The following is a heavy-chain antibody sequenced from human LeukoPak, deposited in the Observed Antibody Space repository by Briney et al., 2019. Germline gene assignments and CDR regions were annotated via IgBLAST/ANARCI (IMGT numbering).Heavy chain of an antibody. V-gene: IGHV3-48*03. Sequence: QPGGSLRLSCAASGFTFSSYEMNWVRQAPGKGLEWVSYISSSGSTIYYADSVKGRFTISRDNAKNSLYLQMNSLRAEDTAVYYCASLPDSSGYTDYWGQGTLVTVSS. D-gene: IGHD3-22*01. CDR2: ISSSGSTI. CDR1: GFTFSSYE. CDR3: ASLPDSSGYTDY. J-gene: IGHJ4*02.